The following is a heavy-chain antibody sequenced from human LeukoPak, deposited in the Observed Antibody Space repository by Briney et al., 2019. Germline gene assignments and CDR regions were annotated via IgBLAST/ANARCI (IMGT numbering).Heavy chain of an antibody. Sequence: GGSLSLSCAASGFTFSSYAMSWVRQAPGKGLEWVSAISGSGGSTYYADSAKGRFTISRDNSKNTLYLQMNSLRAEDTAVYYCAKDLYKPFYDFWSGPTYYYNYFDYWGQGALVTVSS. CDR1: GFTFSSYA. J-gene: IGHJ4*02. V-gene: IGHV3-23*01. CDR3: AKDLYKPFYDFWSGPTYYYNYFDY. D-gene: IGHD3-3*01. CDR2: ISGSGGST.